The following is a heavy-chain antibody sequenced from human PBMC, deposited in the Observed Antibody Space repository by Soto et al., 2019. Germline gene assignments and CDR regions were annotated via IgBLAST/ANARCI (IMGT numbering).Heavy chain of an antibody. CDR2: IYWDDDK. CDR1: GFSLSTSGVG. V-gene: IGHV2-5*02. Sequence: QITLKESGPTLVKPTQTLTLTCTFSGFSLSTSGVGVGWIRQPPGKALEWLALIYWDDDKRYSPSLRSRLTITTDTSKNQVVLTMTNMDPVDTATYYCAHRTIQVYGMDVWGQGTTVTVSS. CDR3: AHRTIQVYGMDV. J-gene: IGHJ6*02. D-gene: IGHD5-18*01.